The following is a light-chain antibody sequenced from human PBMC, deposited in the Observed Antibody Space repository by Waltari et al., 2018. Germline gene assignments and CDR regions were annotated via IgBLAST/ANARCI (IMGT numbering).Light chain of an antibody. Sequence: QTVVTQEPSLSVSPGGTVTLTCALSSDSLSTTSYATWYQHTPVQAPRTLVYKANARSSGVPVRFSGSILGNTAALTITGAQADDESDYYCALYMGSGIWVFGGGTRLTVL. CDR1: SDSLSTTSY. CDR2: KAN. CDR3: ALYMGSGIWV. J-gene: IGLJ3*02. V-gene: IGLV8-61*01.